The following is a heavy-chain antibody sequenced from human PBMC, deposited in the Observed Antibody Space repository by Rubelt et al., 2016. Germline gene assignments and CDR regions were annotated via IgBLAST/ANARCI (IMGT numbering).Heavy chain of an antibody. J-gene: IGHJ6*02. CDR3: VKQGRWFGESRCVYYGMDV. D-gene: IGHD3-10*01. V-gene: IGHV3-66*04. CDR2: IYSGGST. CDR1: GFTVSSNY. Sequence: EVPLVESGGGLVQPGGSLRLSCAASGFTVSSNYMSWVRQAPGKGLEWVSVIYSGGSTYYADSVKGIVTFTRGNAKNTLYLQMGRLRAEETAVYYCVKQGRWFGESRCVYYGMDVWGQGTTVTVSS.